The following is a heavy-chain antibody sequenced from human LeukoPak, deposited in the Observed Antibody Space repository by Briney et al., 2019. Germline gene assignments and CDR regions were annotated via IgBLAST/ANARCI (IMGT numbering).Heavy chain of an antibody. CDR1: GFTVSSYG. D-gene: IGHD6-19*01. CDR2: ISYDGSNR. CDR3: AKDLSSGWYLDAFDI. Sequence: PGRSLRLSCAASGFTVSSYGMHWVCQARGKGLEWVAVISYDGSNRYYADSVKGRFTISRDNSKNTLYLQMNSLRAEDTAVYYCAKDLSSGWYLDAFDIWGQGTMVTVSS. J-gene: IGHJ3*02. V-gene: IGHV3-30*18.